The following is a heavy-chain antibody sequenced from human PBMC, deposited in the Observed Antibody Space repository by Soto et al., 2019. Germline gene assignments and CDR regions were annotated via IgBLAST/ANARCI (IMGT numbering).Heavy chain of an antibody. CDR1: GLTFSNYA. CDR2: ISGSGGSK. CDR3: ARRSSGWYFDY. V-gene: IGHV3-23*01. Sequence: EVQLLESGGGLVQPGGSLRLSCAAPGLTFSNYAMNWVRQAPGKVLAWVSVISGSGGSKYYADSVKGRFTISRDNSKNTLYLQMNSLRGEDTAVYYCARRSSGWYFDYWGQGTLVTVSS. J-gene: IGHJ4*02. D-gene: IGHD6-19*01.